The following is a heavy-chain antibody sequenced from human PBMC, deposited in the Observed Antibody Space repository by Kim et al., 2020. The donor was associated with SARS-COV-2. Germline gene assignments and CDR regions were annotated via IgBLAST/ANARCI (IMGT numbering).Heavy chain of an antibody. J-gene: IGHJ5*02. D-gene: IGHD4-17*01. CDR1: GFTFSSYA. CDR2: ISYDGSNK. V-gene: IGHV3-30*04. CDR3: ARDPSDGGA. Sequence: GGSLRLSCAASGFTFSSYAMHWVRQAPGKGLEWVAVISYDGSNKYYADSVKGRFTISRDNSKNTLYLQMNSLRAEDTAVYYCARDPSDGGAWGQGTLVTVSS.